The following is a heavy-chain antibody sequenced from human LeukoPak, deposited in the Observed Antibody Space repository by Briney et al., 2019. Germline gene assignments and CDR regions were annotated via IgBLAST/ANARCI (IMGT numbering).Heavy chain of an antibody. CDR1: GYTFTSYY. CDR3: ARGGIGEDYGDYFDY. D-gene: IGHD4-17*01. Sequence: SVKVSCKASGYTFTSYYMHWVRQAPGQGLEWMGGIIPIFGTANYAQKFQGRVTITTDESTSTAYMELSSLRSEDTAVYYCARGGIGEDYGDYFDYWGQGTLVTVSS. V-gene: IGHV1-69*05. CDR2: IIPIFGTA. J-gene: IGHJ4*02.